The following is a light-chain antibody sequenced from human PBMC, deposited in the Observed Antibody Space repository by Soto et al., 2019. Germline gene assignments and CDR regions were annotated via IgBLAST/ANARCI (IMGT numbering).Light chain of an antibody. J-gene: IGKJ3*01. Sequence: ERVMTQSAATLSVSPGERVTLSCRASESISRNLAWYQQKPGQAPRLLIYGASSRDTGVPARFSGGGSGTEFTLTISSLQFEDSAVYFCQQYMNWPPLTFGPGTKVDI. CDR3: QQYMNWPPLT. V-gene: IGKV3-15*01. CDR2: GAS. CDR1: ESISRN.